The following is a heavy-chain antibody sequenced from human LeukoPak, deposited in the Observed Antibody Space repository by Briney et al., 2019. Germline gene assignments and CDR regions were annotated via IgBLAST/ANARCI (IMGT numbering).Heavy chain of an antibody. CDR2: IYHSGST. CDR3: ARFLNYDSSGFDY. V-gene: IGHV4-30-2*01. CDR1: GGSISSGGYS. J-gene: IGHJ4*02. Sequence: SETLSLTCAVSGGSISSGGYSWSWIRQPPGKGLEWIGYIYHSGSTYYNPSLKSRVTISVDRSKNQFSLKLSSVTAADTAVYYCARFLNYDSSGFDYWGQGTLVTVSS. D-gene: IGHD3-22*01.